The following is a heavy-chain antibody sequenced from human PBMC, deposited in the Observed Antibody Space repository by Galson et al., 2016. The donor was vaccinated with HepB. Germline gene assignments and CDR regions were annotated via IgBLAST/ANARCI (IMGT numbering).Heavy chain of an antibody. CDR1: GFTFDEYG. V-gene: IGHV3-9*01. CDR2: ISWNSGST. J-gene: IGHJ6*02. CDR3: AKGRGFYYYSMDV. Sequence: SLRLSCAASGFTFDEYGMHWVRQAPGKGLEWVSGISWNSGSTGYADSVKGRFTISRDNAKNSLYLQMNSLRSDDTALYYCAKGRGFYYYSMDVWGQGTMVTVSS. D-gene: IGHD3-10*01.